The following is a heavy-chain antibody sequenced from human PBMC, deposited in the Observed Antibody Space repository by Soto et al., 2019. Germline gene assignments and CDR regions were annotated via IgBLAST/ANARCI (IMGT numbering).Heavy chain of an antibody. CDR2: IYGSDAK. CDR1: GFSLTTSAVA. D-gene: IGHD1-1*01. J-gene: IGHJ4*02. V-gene: IGHV2-5*01. Sequence: QITLKESGPTLVKPTQTLTLTCTFSGFSLTTSAVAVGWIRQPPGKALEWLAIIYGSDAKFYSPSLKSRLTIPKDTSTNQVVLTMTNMDPVDTATYYCARRYDPYYFDYWGQGTLVTVSS. CDR3: ARRYDPYYFDY.